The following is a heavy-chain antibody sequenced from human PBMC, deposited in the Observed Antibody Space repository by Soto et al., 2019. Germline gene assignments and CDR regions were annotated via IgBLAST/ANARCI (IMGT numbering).Heavy chain of an antibody. CDR3: ARAFLENYDILTGYYRFIYFDY. D-gene: IGHD3-9*01. Sequence: ASVKVSCKASGYTFTSYGIGWVRQAPGQGLEWMGGISAYNGNTNYAQKLQGRVTITTDTSTSTAYMELSSLRSEDTAVYYCARAFLENYDILTGYYRFIYFDYWGRGTLVTVSS. J-gene: IGHJ4*02. CDR2: ISAYNGNT. V-gene: IGHV1-18*01. CDR1: GYTFTSYG.